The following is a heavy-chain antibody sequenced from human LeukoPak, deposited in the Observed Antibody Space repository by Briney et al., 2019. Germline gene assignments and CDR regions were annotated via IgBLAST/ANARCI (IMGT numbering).Heavy chain of an antibody. V-gene: IGHV3-23*01. CDR1: GFTFSSYA. Sequence: GGSLRLSCAASGFTFSSYAMSWVRQAPGKGLEWVSAISGSGGSTYYADSVKGRFTISRDNSKNSLYLQMNSLRAEDTAVYYCARDSVVPAAADYXXXGTLVTVSS. J-gene: IGHJ4*01. CDR3: ARDSVVPAAADY. D-gene: IGHD2-2*01. CDR2: ISGSGGST.